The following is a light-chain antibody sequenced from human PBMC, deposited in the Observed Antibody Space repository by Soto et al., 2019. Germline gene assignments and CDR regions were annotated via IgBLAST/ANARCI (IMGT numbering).Light chain of an antibody. V-gene: IGLV1-51*01. Sequence: QSVLTQPPSVSAAPGQRVTISCSGSSSNIGGNSVSWYQQLPGTAPKLLIYDDDKRPSGIPDRFSGSKSGTSATLGITGSQTGDEAVYYCVSGDSSLSAYVFGAGAKVT. CDR2: DDD. CDR3: VSGDSSLSAYV. CDR1: SSNIGGNS. J-gene: IGLJ1*01.